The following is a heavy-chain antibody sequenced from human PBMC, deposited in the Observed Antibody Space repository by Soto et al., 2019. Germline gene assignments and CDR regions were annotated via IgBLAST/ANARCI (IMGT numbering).Heavy chain of an antibody. CDR3: ARRRIYNGYDS. Sequence: QITLKESGPTLVKPTQTLTLTCTFSGFSLTTRGVGVGWIRQPPGKALEWLALIYWDDDQRYSPSLKNRLTVTKDTSKNQVVLTMTNMDPVDTGTYYCARRRIYNGYDSWGQGTLVPVSS. CDR1: GFSLTTRGVG. J-gene: IGHJ4*02. V-gene: IGHV2-5*02. D-gene: IGHD5-12*01. CDR2: IYWDDDQ.